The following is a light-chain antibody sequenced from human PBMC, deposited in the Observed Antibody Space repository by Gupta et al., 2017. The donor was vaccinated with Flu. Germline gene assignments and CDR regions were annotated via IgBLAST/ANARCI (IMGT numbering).Light chain of an antibody. Sequence: VTISCSGSSSNIGSHAVNWYQQVPGTAPKLLIYGSNQRPSGVPDRFSGSKSGTSASLAISGLQSEDEADYYCAAWDDSLNGHYVFGTGTQVTAL. J-gene: IGLJ1*01. CDR1: SSNIGSHA. V-gene: IGLV1-44*01. CDR2: GSN. CDR3: AAWDDSLNGHYV.